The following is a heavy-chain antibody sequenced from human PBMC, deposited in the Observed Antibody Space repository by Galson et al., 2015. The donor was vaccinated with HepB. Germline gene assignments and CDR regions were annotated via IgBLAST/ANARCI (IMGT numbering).Heavy chain of an antibody. CDR1: GLTFSNAW. V-gene: IGHV3-15*01. CDR2: IKSKAEDGTT. J-gene: IGHJ4*02. Sequence: SLRLSCAASGLTFSNAWMSRVRQAPGKGLEWVGRIKSKAEDGTTIYAAPVKGRFTISRDDSKSTLYLQMNSLTTEDTAVYYCATSLGFGYGDSTVAIDSWGQGTLVTVSS. CDR3: ATSLGFGYGDSTVAIDS. D-gene: IGHD2/OR15-2a*01.